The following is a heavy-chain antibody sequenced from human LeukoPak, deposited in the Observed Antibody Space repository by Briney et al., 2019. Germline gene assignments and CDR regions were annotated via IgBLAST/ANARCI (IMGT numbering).Heavy chain of an antibody. CDR3: ARTRGAAVNFDY. D-gene: IGHD6-13*01. V-gene: IGHV4-59*01. Sequence: PSETLSLTCTVSGGSISSYYWSWIRQPPGKGLEWIGYIYYTGSTNYNPSLKSRVTISVDTSKNQFSLSLTSVTAADTAVYYCARTRGAAVNFDYWGQGTLVTVSS. CDR1: GGSISSYY. J-gene: IGHJ4*02. CDR2: IYYTGST.